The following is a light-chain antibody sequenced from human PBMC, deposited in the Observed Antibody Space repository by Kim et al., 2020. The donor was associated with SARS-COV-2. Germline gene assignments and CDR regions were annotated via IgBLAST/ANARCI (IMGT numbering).Light chain of an antibody. Sequence: PGDRAPLSCRASQTISFNYLAWYQQTPGQAPRVLMFGASSRASGVPDRFSGSGSGTEFILTISRLEPEDFAVYYCQQYGVSPRTFGPGTKVDIK. V-gene: IGKV3-20*01. J-gene: IGKJ1*01. CDR2: GAS. CDR1: QTISFNY. CDR3: QQYGVSPRT.